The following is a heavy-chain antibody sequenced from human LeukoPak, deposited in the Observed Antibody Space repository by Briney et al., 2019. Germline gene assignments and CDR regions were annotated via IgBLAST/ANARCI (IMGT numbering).Heavy chain of an antibody. V-gene: IGHV1-18*01. J-gene: IGHJ4*02. D-gene: IGHD6-13*01. CDR1: GYTFTSYG. CDR3: AKGGPEPYSSSWYGSGY. Sequence: ASVKVSCKASGYTFTSYGISWVRQAPGQGLEWMGWISAYNGNTNYAQKLQGRVTMTTDTSTSTAYMELRSLRSDDTALYYCAKGGPEPYSSSWYGSGYWGQGTLVTVSS. CDR2: ISAYNGNT.